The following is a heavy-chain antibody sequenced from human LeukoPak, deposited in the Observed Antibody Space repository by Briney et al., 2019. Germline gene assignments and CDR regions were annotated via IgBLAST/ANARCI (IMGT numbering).Heavy chain of an antibody. Sequence: PGGSLRLSCAASGFTFNNYAMNWVRQAPGKRLEWVALIPHDGGNKQYGDSAKGRFTVSRENSKNTVDLNMDSLTVDDTAIYYCAREAYSSGRAGTFDIWGQGTMVTVSS. J-gene: IGHJ3*02. CDR2: IPHDGGNK. CDR3: AREAYSSGRAGTFDI. CDR1: GFTFNNYA. D-gene: IGHD6-19*01. V-gene: IGHV3-30*04.